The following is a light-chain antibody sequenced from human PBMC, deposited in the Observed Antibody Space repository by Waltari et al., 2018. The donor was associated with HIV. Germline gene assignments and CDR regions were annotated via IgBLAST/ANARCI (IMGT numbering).Light chain of an antibody. CDR1: QSVGSN. Sequence: EIVMTQSPATLSVSPGERATLSCRASQSVGSNLAWYQQKPGQAPRLLIFGASTRATGIPARFSGSGSGTEFTLTISSLQSEDFAVYYCQQYNKWPPWTFGQWTKVEIK. CDR2: GAS. V-gene: IGKV3-15*01. J-gene: IGKJ1*01. CDR3: QQYNKWPPWT.